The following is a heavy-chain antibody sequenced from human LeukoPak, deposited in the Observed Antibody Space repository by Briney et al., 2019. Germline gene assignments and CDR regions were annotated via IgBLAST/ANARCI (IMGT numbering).Heavy chain of an antibody. CDR2: INHSGST. V-gene: IGHV4-34*01. D-gene: IGHD3-10*01. J-gene: IGHJ4*02. CDR1: GGSFSGYY. Sequence: SETLSLTCAVYGGSFSGYYWSWIRQPPGKGLEWIGEINHSGSTNYNPSLKSRVTISVDTSKNQFSLKLSSVTAADTAVYYCARGPGIPYYFDYWGQGTLVTVSS. CDR3: ARGPGIPYYFDY.